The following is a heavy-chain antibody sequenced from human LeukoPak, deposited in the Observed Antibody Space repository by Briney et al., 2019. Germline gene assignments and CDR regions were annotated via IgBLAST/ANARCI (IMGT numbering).Heavy chain of an antibody. V-gene: IGHV4-59*01. CDR3: ARDQGGQQLDY. CDR2: IYYSGST. Sequence: PSETLSLTCTVSGGSISSYYWSWIRQPPGKGLEWIGYIYYSGSTNYNPSLKSRVTISVDTSKNQFSLKLSSVTAADTAVYYCARDQGGQQLDYWGQGTLVTVSS. J-gene: IGHJ4*02. D-gene: IGHD6-13*01. CDR1: GGSISSYY.